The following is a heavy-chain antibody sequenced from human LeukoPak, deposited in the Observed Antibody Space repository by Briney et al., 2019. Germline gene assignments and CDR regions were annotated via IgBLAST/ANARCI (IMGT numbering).Heavy chain of an antibody. D-gene: IGHD3-10*01. CDR1: GYTFTSYG. J-gene: IGHJ4*02. Sequence: GASVKVFCKASGYTFTSYGISWVRQAPGQGLEWMGWITAYNDNTNYAQKLQGRVTMTTDTSTSTAYMELRSLRSDDTAVYYCARALLWFGEPSHIDYWGQGTLVTASS. CDR2: ITAYNDNT. V-gene: IGHV1-18*01. CDR3: ARALLWFGEPSHIDY.